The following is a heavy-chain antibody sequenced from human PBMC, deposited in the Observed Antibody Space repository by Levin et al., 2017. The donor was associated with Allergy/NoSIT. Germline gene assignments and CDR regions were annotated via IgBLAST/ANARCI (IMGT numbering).Heavy chain of an antibody. V-gene: IGHV3-11*01. CDR1: GFIFKNYY. CDR3: AREPGPFATEYTYGSQAIDY. J-gene: IGHJ4*02. CDR2: ISTNGNTK. D-gene: IGHD5-18*01. Sequence: GESLKISCEVSGFIFKNYYMSWIRQAPGRGLEWISYISTNGNTKYYGDSVKGRFTIFRDNAKSSLYLQMNNLRVEDTAVYYCAREPGPFATEYTYGSQAIDYWGQGTLVTVSS.